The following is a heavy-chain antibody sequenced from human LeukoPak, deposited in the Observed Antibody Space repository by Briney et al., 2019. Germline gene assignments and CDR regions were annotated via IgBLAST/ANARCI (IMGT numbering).Heavy chain of an antibody. D-gene: IGHD2-15*01. CDR1: GFTFSSYS. CDR2: ISSSSYI. Sequence: GGSLRLSCAASGFTFSSYSMNWVRQAPGKGLEWVSSISSSSYIYYADSVKGRFTISRDNAKNSLYLQMNSLRAEDTAVYYCARDVRLLGFDYWGQGTLVTVSS. J-gene: IGHJ4*02. CDR3: ARDVRLLGFDY. V-gene: IGHV3-21*01.